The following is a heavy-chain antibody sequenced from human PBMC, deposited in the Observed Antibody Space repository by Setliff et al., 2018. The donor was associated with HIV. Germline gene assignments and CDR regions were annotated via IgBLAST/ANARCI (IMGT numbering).Heavy chain of an antibody. CDR2: IYHSGST. V-gene: IGHV4-38-2*01. CDR1: AYSLSGGYY. D-gene: IGHD2-21*02. Sequence: KASETLSLTCAVSAYSLSGGYYWGWIRQPPGKGLEWIGSIYHSGSTYYNPSLKSRVTLSVDTSKNQFSLKLSSVTAADTAVYYCARHDGTYCGGDCYLLGYFDLWGRGTLVTVSS. CDR3: ARHDGTYCGGDCYLLGYFDL. J-gene: IGHJ2*01.